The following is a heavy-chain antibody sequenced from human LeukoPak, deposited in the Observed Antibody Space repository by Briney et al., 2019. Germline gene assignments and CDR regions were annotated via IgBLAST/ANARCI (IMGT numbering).Heavy chain of an antibody. D-gene: IGHD2-2*01. Sequence: SETLSLTCTVSGGSISSGDYYWSWICQPPGKGLEWIGYIYYSGSTYYNPSLKSRVTISVDTSKNQFSLKLSSVTAADTAVYYCARAHSKDIVVVPAALDYWGQGTLVTVSS. CDR1: GGSISSGDYY. CDR3: ARAHSKDIVVVPAALDY. CDR2: IYYSGST. V-gene: IGHV4-30-4*01. J-gene: IGHJ4*02.